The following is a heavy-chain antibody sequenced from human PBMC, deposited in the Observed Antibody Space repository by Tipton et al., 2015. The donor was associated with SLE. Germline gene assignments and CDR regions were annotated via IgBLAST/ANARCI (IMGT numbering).Heavy chain of an antibody. CDR3: ARGAKERITLVRVRPYYFDY. D-gene: IGHD3-10*01. Sequence: TLSLTCTVSGDSISTTSHYWTWVRQPPGKGLEWIGESNPSGSTNYNPSLKSRVTISVDTSKNQLSLKLTSVTAADTSVYYCARGAKERITLVRVRPYYFDYWGQGSLVTVSS. J-gene: IGHJ4*01. CDR2: SNPSGST. CDR1: GDSISTTSHY. V-gene: IGHV4-39*02.